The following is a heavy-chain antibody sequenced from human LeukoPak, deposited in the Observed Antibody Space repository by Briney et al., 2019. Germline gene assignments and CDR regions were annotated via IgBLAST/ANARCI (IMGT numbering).Heavy chain of an antibody. D-gene: IGHD6-13*01. V-gene: IGHV4-34*01. CDR1: GGSFSGYY. CDR3: ARSGQQLVPFDY. CDR2: INHSGST. Sequence: SETLSLTCAVYGGSFSGYYWSWIRQPPGKGLEWIGEINHSGSTNYNPSLKSRVTISVDTSKNQFSLKLSSVTAADTAVYYCARSGQQLVPFDYWGQGTLVTVSS. J-gene: IGHJ4*02.